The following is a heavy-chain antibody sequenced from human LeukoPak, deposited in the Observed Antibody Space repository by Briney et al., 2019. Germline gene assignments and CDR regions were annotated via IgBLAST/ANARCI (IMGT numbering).Heavy chain of an antibody. CDR2: ISGSGDRT. Sequence: GGSLRLSCEGSGFTFRSYAMTWIRQAPGKGLEWVSVISGSGDRTHYADSVKGRFIISRDNAKNSLYLQVNSLRAEDTAVYYCARINDIDNSYHLDFWGHGTLVTVSS. CDR1: GFTFRSYA. D-gene: IGHD2-15*01. V-gene: IGHV3-23*01. CDR3: ARINDIDNSYHLDF. J-gene: IGHJ4*01.